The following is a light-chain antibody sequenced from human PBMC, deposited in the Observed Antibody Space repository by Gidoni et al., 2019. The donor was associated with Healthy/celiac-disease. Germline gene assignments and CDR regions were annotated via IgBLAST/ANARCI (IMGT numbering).Light chain of an antibody. CDR2: DAS. J-gene: IGKJ2*01. V-gene: IGKV3-11*01. CDR1: KSVSSY. Sequence: IVLTQSPATLSLSPGERATLSCRAIKSVSSYLAWYQQKPGQAPRLLIYDASNRATGIPARCSGSGSGKDFTLTSSSLEPEDFAVYYCQQRSNWPRTFGQGTKLEIK. CDR3: QQRSNWPRT.